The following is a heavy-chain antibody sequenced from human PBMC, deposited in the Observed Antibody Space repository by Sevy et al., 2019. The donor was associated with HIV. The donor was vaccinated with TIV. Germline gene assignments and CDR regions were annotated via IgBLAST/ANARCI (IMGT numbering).Heavy chain of an antibody. CDR2: INPSGGST. J-gene: IGHJ5*02. CDR1: VYTFTSYY. V-gene: IGHV1-46*01. CDR3: ARDSGIVVVPAAIKGGDWFDP. D-gene: IGHD2-2*01. Sequence: ASVKVSCKASVYTFTSYYMHWVRQAPGQGLEWMGIINPSGGSTSYAQKFQGRVTMTRDTSTSTVYMELSSLRSEDTAVYYCARDSGIVVVPAAIKGGDWFDPWGQGTLVTVSS.